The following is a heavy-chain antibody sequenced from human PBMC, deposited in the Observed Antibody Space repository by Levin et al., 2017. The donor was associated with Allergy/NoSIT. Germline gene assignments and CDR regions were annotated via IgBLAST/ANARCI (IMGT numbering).Heavy chain of an antibody. V-gene: IGHV4-39*01. J-gene: IGHJ3*02. CDR3: ARRRRSGHIVLMVYARRVDAFDI. CDR1: GGSISSSSYY. CDR2: IYYSGST. D-gene: IGHD2-8*01. Sequence: SETLSLTCTVSGGSISSSSYYWGWIRQPPGKGLEWIGSIYYSGSTYYNPSLKSRVTISVDTSKNQFSLKLSSVTAADTAVYYCARRRRSGHIVLMVYARRVDAFDIWGQGTMVTVSS.